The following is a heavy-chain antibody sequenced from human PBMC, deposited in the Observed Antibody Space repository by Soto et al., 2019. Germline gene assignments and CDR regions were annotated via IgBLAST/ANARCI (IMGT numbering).Heavy chain of an antibody. CDR3: AKDLVIGPAARPNGFGR. Sequence: GGALTLPCPGSGFTFGSDAMSEVRQAPGEALEWVSAISGRGGSTYYADSVKGRFTISRDNSKNTRYLQMNSLRAEDTVVYYCAKDLVIGPAARPNGFGRWGQGTLLTVCS. J-gene: IGHJ5*02. CDR1: GFTFGSDA. CDR2: ISGRGGST. D-gene: IGHD2-2*01. V-gene: IGHV3-23*01.